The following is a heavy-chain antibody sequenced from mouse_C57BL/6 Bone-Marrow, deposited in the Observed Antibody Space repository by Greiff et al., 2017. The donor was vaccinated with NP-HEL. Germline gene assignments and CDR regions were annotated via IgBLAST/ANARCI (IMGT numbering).Heavy chain of an antibody. V-gene: IGHV5-4*01. CDR1: GFTFSSYA. Sequence: EVKVVESGGGLVKPGGSLKLSCAASGFTFSSYAMSWVRQTPEKRLEWVATISDGGSYTYYPDNVKGRFTISRDNAKNNLYLQMSHLKSEDTAMYYCARDRDYDYGGYAMDYWGQGTSVTVSS. D-gene: IGHD2-4*01. CDR2: ISDGGSYT. J-gene: IGHJ4*01. CDR3: ARDRDYDYGGYAMDY.